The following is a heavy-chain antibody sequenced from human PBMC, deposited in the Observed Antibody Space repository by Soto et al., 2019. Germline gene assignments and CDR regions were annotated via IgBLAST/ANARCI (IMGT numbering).Heavy chain of an antibody. J-gene: IGHJ4*02. CDR3: ARDPPPPEY. Sequence: QVQLVQSGAEVKKPGASVKVSCKASGYTFASYAISWMRQAPGQGLEWMGWISAYNGNTNYAQKLQGRVTTTTDTSTSTTYLELSSLTSDDTAVYYCARDPPPPEYWGQGTLVTVSS. CDR1: GYTFASYA. V-gene: IGHV1-18*01. CDR2: ISAYNGNT. D-gene: IGHD2-2*01.